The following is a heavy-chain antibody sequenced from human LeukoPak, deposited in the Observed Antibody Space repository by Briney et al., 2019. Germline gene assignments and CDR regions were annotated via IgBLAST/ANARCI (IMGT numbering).Heavy chain of an antibody. D-gene: IGHD3-22*01. V-gene: IGHV1-8*01. CDR1: GYSFTTCD. CDR3: AGGPPEDTSSGY. Sequence: GASVTVSFTASGYSFTTCDINWVRQAPGQGLEWMGWMRPKKSDTGYARKFQDRVTLTWNISTDTAYMELNSLTAEDTAVYFCAGGPPEDTSSGYWGQGTLVTVSS. J-gene: IGHJ4*02. CDR2: MRPKKSDT.